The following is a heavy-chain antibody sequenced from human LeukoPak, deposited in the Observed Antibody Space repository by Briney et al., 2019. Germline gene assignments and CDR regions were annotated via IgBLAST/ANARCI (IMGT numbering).Heavy chain of an antibody. J-gene: IGHJ4*02. V-gene: IGHV3-30-3*01. CDR1: GFTFSSYA. CDR3: AGVFYYDGGFSLDN. Sequence: AGGSLRLSCAASGFTFSSYAMHWVRQAPGKGLEWVSVISYDGSNKYYADSVKGRFTISRDNSKDTLYLQMNSLRAEDTAVYYWAGVFYYDGGFSLDNGGQGPRATAPS. CDR2: ISYDGSNK. D-gene: IGHD3-22*01.